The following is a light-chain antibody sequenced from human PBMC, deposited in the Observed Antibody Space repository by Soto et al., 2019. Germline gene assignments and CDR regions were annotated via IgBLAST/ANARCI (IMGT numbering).Light chain of an antibody. J-gene: IGKJ1*01. Sequence: EIVLTQSPGTLSLSPGERATLSCRASQSVSSSYLAWYQQKPGQAPRLLIYGASTRATGVPARFSGSGSGTDFTLTISSLQSEDFTVYSCLQYHNLWAFGQGTKVDI. CDR2: GAS. CDR3: LQYHNLWA. CDR1: QSVSSSY. V-gene: IGKV3D-7*01.